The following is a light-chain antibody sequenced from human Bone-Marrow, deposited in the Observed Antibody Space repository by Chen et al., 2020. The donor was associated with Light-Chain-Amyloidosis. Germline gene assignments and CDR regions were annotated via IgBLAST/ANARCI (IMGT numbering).Light chain of an antibody. V-gene: IGLV3-21*02. CDR1: NIGSTS. CDR3: QVWDRSSDRPV. Sequence: SYVLTQPSSVSVAPGQTATIACGGNNIGSTSVLWYQQTPGQAPLLDVYDDSDRPSGIPERLSGSNSGNTATLTISRVEAGDEADYYCQVWDRSSDRPVFGGGTKLTVL. CDR2: DDS. J-gene: IGLJ3*02.